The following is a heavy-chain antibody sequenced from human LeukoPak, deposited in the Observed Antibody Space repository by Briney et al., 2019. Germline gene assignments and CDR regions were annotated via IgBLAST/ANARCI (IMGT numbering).Heavy chain of an antibody. V-gene: IGHV4-4*02. Sequence: SETLSLTCAVSGGSISSSNWWSWVRQPPGKGLEWIGEIYHSGSTNYNPSLKSRVTISVDTSKSQFSLRLSSVTAADTAVYYCARRGPPRTLLRGVKSGWFDPWGQGTLVTVSS. CDR1: GGSISSSNW. CDR2: IYHSGST. J-gene: IGHJ5*02. CDR3: ARRGPPRTLLRGVKSGWFDP. D-gene: IGHD3-10*01.